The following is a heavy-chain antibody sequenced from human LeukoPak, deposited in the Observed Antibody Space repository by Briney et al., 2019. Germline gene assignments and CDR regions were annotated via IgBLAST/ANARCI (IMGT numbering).Heavy chain of an antibody. Sequence: GGSLRLSCAASGFTFSSYAMSWVRQAPGKGLEWVSAVSGSGGSTYYANSVKGRFTISRDNSKNTLYLQMNSLRAEDTAVYYCATTSKGGDSRYYFDYWGQGTLVTVSS. D-gene: IGHD2-21*01. CDR2: VSGSGGST. V-gene: IGHV3-23*01. CDR3: ATTSKGGDSRYYFDY. CDR1: GFTFSSYA. J-gene: IGHJ4*02.